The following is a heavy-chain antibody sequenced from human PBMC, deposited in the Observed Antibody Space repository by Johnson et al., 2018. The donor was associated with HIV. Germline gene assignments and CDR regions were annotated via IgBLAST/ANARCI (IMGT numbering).Heavy chain of an antibody. D-gene: IGHD2-8*02. CDR2: ISFDGSTK. J-gene: IGHJ3*02. CDR3: ARSPICTGGVCWRSAFDI. V-gene: IGHV3-30*03. Sequence: QVQLVESGGVVVQPGGSLRLSCAASGFTVSSYYISWVRQAPGKGLDWVSVISFDGSTKYYADSVKGLLTISRDNSNNTLYLQMNSLRAEDTAVYYCARSPICTGGVCWRSAFDIWGQGTMVTVSS. CDR1: GFTVSSYY.